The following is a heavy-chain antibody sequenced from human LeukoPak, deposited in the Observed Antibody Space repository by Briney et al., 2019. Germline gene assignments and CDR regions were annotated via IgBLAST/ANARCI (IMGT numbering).Heavy chain of an antibody. D-gene: IGHD5-12*01. CDR2: NDYSGNT. J-gene: IGHJ3*02. V-gene: IGHV4-59*01. CDR1: GGSISTYY. CDR3: ARDRRRDRLHAFDI. Sequence: SETLSLTCIVSGGSISTYYWNWIRQPPGKGLESIGYNDYSGNTNYNPSLKSRVTISVDTSKNQFSLKVSSVTAADTAVYYCARDRRRDRLHAFDIWGQGTMVTVSS.